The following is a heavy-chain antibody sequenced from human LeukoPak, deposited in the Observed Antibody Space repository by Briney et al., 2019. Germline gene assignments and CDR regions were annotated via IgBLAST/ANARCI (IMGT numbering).Heavy chain of an antibody. D-gene: IGHD3-16*01. J-gene: IGHJ4*02. Sequence: GGSLRLSCAASGFTFSSYGMHWVRQAPGKGLEWVAVISYDGSNKYYADSVKGRFTISRDNSKNTLYLQMNSLRAEDTAVYYCAKDYDASFDYWGQGTLVTVSS. CDR3: AKDYDASFDY. CDR1: GFTFSSYG. CDR2: ISYDGSNK. V-gene: IGHV3-30*18.